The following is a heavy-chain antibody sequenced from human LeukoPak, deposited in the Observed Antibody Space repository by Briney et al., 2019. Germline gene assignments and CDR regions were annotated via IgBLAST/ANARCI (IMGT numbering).Heavy chain of an antibody. CDR3: ARLWMITVGGVFATAGSFFDF. CDR1: GGSISSSSYY. V-gene: IGHV4-39*01. J-gene: IGHJ4*02. Sequence: SETLSLTCTVSGGSISSSSYYWGWIRQPPGKGLVWIGSIYYSGSTYYNPSLKSRVTISVDTPKNQFSLKLSSVTSADTAVYYCARLWMITVGGVFATAGSFFDFWGRGTLVTVSS. D-gene: IGHD3-16*02. CDR2: IYYSGST.